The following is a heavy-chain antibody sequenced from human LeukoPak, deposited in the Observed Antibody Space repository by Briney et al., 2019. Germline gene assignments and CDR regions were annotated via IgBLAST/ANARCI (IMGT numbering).Heavy chain of an antibody. D-gene: IGHD1-1*01. CDR3: ARLSGTAGTTSRVLDY. J-gene: IGHJ4*02. Sequence: GGSLRLSCAASGFTFTTYAIIWVRQAPGKGLEWVSAISGSGAGTYYADSVKGRFTVSRDNSENTLYLQMNSLRAEDTAVFYCARLSGTAGTTSRVLDYWGQGTLVTVSS. V-gene: IGHV3-23*01. CDR1: GFTFTTYA. CDR2: ISGSGAGT.